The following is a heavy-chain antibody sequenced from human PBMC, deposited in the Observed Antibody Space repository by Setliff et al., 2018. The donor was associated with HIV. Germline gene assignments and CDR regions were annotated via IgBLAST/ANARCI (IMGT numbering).Heavy chain of an antibody. CDR3: ARIPGSSWYNGFDI. CDR1: GYAFTSYY. CDR2: INPSGGRT. D-gene: IGHD6-13*01. J-gene: IGHJ3*02. Sequence: ASVKVSCKASGYAFTSYYMHWVRQAPGPGLEWMGMINPSGGRTSYAQKFQGRVTMARDTSASTVYMKLSSLRSEDTAVHYCARIPGSSWYNGFDIWGQGTMVTVSS. V-gene: IGHV1-46*01.